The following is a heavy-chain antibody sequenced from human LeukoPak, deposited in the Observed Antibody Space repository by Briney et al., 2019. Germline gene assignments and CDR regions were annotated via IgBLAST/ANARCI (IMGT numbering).Heavy chain of an antibody. D-gene: IGHD6-13*01. Sequence: PSETLSLTCTVSGGSFSTYYWSWIRQPPGKGLEWIGYIYYSGSTNYNPSLKSRVTISVDTSKNQFSLTLNSVTAADTAVYYCARDLGIAAAGTSLRHYNWFDPWGQGTLVTVSS. CDR3: ARDLGIAAAGTSLRHYNWFDP. J-gene: IGHJ5*02. CDR2: IYYSGST. CDR1: GGSFSTYY. V-gene: IGHV4-59*01.